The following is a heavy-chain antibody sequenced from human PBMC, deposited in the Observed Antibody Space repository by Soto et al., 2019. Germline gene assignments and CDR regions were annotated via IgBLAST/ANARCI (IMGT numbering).Heavy chain of an antibody. V-gene: IGHV4-34*01. Sequence: SETLSLTCAVYGGSFSDYSWTWIRQPPGKGLEWIGEINHSGSTYYNPSLKSRVTISVDTSKNQFSLKLTSVTAADTAVYYCARRYYDSSGYYPWAFDIWGQGTMVTVSS. J-gene: IGHJ3*02. CDR3: ARRYYDSSGYYPWAFDI. CDR1: GGSFSDYS. CDR2: INHSGST. D-gene: IGHD3-22*01.